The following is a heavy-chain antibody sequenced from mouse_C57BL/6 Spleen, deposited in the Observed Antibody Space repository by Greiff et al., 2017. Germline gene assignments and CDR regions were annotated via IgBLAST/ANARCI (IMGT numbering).Heavy chain of an antibody. D-gene: IGHD1-1*01. J-gene: IGHJ2*01. CDR1: GFNIKDYY. Sequence: EVQLQQSGAELVKPGASVKLSCTASGFNIKDYYMHWVKQRTEQGLEWIGRIDPEDGETKYAPKFQGKATITADTSSNTAYLQLSSQTSEDTAVYYCARSITTDRDYWGQGTTLTVSS. V-gene: IGHV14-2*01. CDR2: IDPEDGET. CDR3: ARSITTDRDY.